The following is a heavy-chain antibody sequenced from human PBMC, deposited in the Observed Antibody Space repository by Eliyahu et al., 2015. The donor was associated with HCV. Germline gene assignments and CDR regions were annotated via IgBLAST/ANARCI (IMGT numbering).Heavy chain of an antibody. CDR3: ARDSVSYEPEY. CDR2: ISSSSDDI. V-gene: IGHV3-48*01. D-gene: IGHD5-12*01. Sequence: EVQLVESGGGLIQPGGSLRLSCAASGITFSSYSMNWVRQAPGKGLEWVSYISSSSDDIYYADSVKGRFTISRDNAKNSLFLQMNSLRAEDTAVYYCARDSVSYEPEYWGQGTLVTVSS. CDR1: GITFSSYS. J-gene: IGHJ4*02.